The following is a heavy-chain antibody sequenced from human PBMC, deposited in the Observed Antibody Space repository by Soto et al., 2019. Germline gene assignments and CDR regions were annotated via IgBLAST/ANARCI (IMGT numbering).Heavy chain of an antibody. D-gene: IGHD6-13*01. Sequence: QVQLVESGGGVVQPGRSLRLSCAASGFTFISYAMHWVRQAPGKGLEWVAVISYDGSNKYYADSVKGRFTIYRENSKNTLYLQMNSLRAEDTAVYYCARDGDSQQLGFDYWGQGTLVTVSS. J-gene: IGHJ4*02. V-gene: IGHV3-30-3*01. CDR2: ISYDGSNK. CDR3: ARDGDSQQLGFDY. CDR1: GFTFISYA.